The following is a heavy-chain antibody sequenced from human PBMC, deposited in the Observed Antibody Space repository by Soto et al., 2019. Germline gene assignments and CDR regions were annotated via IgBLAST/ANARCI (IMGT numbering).Heavy chain of an antibody. CDR2: ISSSSSTI. J-gene: IGHJ4*02. D-gene: IGHD4-17*01. Sequence: EVQLVESGGGLAQPGGSLRLSCAASGFTFSSYNMNWVRQAPGKGLEWVSYISSSSSTIYYADSVKGRFTISRDNAKNSLYLQMNSLRDEDTAVYYCARDLGYGDPTWPYFDYWGQGTLVTVSS. CDR1: GFTFSSYN. V-gene: IGHV3-48*02. CDR3: ARDLGYGDPTWPYFDY.